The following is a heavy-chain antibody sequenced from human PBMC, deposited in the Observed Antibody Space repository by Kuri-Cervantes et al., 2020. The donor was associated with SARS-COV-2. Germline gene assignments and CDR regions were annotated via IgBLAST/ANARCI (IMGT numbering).Heavy chain of an antibody. CDR2: IYYSGST. Sequence: SETLSLTCTVSGGSISSHCWSWIRQPPGKGLEWIGYIYYSGSTNYNPSLKSRVTISVDTSKNQFSLKLSSVTAADTAVYYCARPGGFLDVWGKGTTVTVSS. J-gene: IGHJ6*04. CDR3: ARPGGFLDV. V-gene: IGHV4-59*11. CDR1: GGSISSHC. D-gene: IGHD4-23*01.